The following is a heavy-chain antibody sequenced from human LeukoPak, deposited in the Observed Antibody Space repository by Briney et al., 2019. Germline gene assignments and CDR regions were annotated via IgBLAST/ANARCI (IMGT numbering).Heavy chain of an antibody. V-gene: IGHV3-74*01. CDR2: IETDGSTT. CDR3: AKESYGSGSYYY. CDR1: GFSFSTYW. J-gene: IGHJ4*02. D-gene: IGHD3-10*01. Sequence: GGSLRLSCAASGFSFSTYWMHWARQAPGKGLVWVSLIETDGSTTKYADSVKGRFTISRDNARNTLYLQMNSLRAEDTAVYYCAKESYGSGSYYYWGQGTLVTVSS.